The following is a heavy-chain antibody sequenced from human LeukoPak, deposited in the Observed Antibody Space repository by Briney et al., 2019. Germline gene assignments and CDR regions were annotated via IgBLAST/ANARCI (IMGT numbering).Heavy chain of an antibody. V-gene: IGHV4-39*07. Sequence: SETLSLTCTVSGGSISSSSYYWGWIRQPPGKGLEWIGSIYYSGSTYYNPSLKSRVTLSVDTSKNHFSLKLSSVTAADTAVYYCAGDYGDYYFDFWGQGTLVTVSS. CDR1: GGSISSSSYY. D-gene: IGHD4-17*01. CDR3: AGDYGDYYFDF. CDR2: IYYSGST. J-gene: IGHJ4*02.